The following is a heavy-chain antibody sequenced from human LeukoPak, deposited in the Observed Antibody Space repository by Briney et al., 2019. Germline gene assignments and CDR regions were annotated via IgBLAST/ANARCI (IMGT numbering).Heavy chain of an antibody. CDR3: ARGSPFRGIAARPFIY. V-gene: IGHV3-30-3*01. D-gene: IGHD6-6*01. J-gene: IGHJ4*02. CDR1: GFTFSSYA. CDR2: ISYDGSNK. Sequence: GGSLRLSCAASGFTFSSYAMHWVRQAPGKGLEWVAVISYDGSNKYYADSVKGRFTIFRDNSKNTLYLQMNSLRAEDTAVYYCARGSPFRGIAARPFIYWGQGTLVTVSS.